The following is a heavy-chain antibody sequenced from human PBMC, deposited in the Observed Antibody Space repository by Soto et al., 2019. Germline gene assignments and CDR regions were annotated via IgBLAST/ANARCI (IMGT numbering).Heavy chain of an antibody. CDR2: IIPIFGTA. D-gene: IGHD3-22*01. CDR1: GGTFSSYA. Sequence: QVQLVQSWAEVEKPGSSVKVSCKASGGTFSSYAISWVRQAPGQGLEWMGGIIPIFGTANYAQKFQGRVTITADESTSTAYMELSSLRSEDTAVYYCARDRAGLDYYDSSGSPVWGQGTMVTVSS. CDR3: ARDRAGLDYYDSSGSPV. V-gene: IGHV1-69*12. J-gene: IGHJ3*01.